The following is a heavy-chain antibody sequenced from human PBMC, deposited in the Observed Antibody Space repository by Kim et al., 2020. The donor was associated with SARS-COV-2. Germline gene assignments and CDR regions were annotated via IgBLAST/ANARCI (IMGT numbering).Heavy chain of an antibody. CDR1: GYTFTSYA. CDR3: ARDGAAAGTSGYYYGMDV. V-gene: IGHV1-3*01. CDR2: INAGNGNT. D-gene: IGHD6-13*01. Sequence: ASVKVSCKASGYTFTSYAMHWVRQAPGQRLEWMGWINAGNGNTKYSQKFQGRVTITRDTSASTAYMELSSLRSEDTAVYYCARDGAAAGTSGYYYGMDVWGQGTTVTVSS. J-gene: IGHJ6*02.